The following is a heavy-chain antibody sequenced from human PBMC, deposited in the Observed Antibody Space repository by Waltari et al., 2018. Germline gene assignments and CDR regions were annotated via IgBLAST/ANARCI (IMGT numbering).Heavy chain of an antibody. J-gene: IGHJ3*02. CDR1: GCAMPKCGYP. D-gene: IGHD6-13*01. V-gene: IGHV4-31*03. Sequence: QVQLQESGSGLVKPSQTLSLTCTVSGCAMPKCGYPWNWIRHLPGQGLQWIANIYSTWSTYSNPSLKSRIAISLDTSRNNISLNLTPVTVSDTAVYYCASRKVSVSAGTRGAFDIWGPGTMVTVSS. CDR2: IYSTWST. CDR3: ASRKVSVSAGTRGAFDI.